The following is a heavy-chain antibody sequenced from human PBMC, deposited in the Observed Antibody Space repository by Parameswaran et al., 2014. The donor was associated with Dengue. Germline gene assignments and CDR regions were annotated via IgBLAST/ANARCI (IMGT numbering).Heavy chain of an antibody. V-gene: IGHV4-59*12. CDR2: IYYSGST. J-gene: IGHJ4*02. Sequence: WIRQPPGKGLEWIGYIYYSGSTNYNPSLKSRVTISVDTSKNQFSLKLSSVTAADTAVYYCASLPTDCSSTSCYPRDFDYWGQGTLVTVSS. CDR3: ASLPTDCSSTSCYPRDFDY. D-gene: IGHD2-2*01.